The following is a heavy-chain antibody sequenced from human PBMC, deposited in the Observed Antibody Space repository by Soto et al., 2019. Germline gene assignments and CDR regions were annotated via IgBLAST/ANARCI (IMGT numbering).Heavy chain of an antibody. CDR1: GFTFSRYA. Sequence: EVQLLESGGGLVQPGGSLRLSCAASGFTFSRYAMIWVRQAPGKGLEWVSAFSGSGGSTYYADSVKGRFTISRDNSKNTLYLQMNSLRAEDTAVYYCAKTCSSTSCLPFYWSHTPFDPWGQGTLVTVSS. D-gene: IGHD2-2*01. CDR2: FSGSGGST. V-gene: IGHV3-23*01. J-gene: IGHJ5*02. CDR3: AKTCSSTSCLPFYWSHTPFDP.